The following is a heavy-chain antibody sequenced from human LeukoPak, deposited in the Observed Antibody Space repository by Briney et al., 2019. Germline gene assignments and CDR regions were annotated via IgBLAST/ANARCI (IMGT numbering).Heavy chain of an antibody. J-gene: IGHJ6*02. D-gene: IGHD3-10*01. Sequence: SETLSLTCAVYGGSFSGYYWSWIRQPPGKGLEWIGEINHSGSTNYNPSLKSRVTISVDTSKNQFSLKLSSVTAADTAVYYCARGTYCYGSGSYVPTLPGMDVWGQGTTVTVSS. CDR1: GGSFSGYY. V-gene: IGHV4-34*01. CDR3: ARGTYCYGSGSYVPTLPGMDV. CDR2: INHSGST.